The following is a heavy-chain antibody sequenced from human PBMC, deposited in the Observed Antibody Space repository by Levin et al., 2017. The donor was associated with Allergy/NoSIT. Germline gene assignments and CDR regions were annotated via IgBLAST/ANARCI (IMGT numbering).Heavy chain of an antibody. V-gene: IGHV3-21*01. CDR2: LGYETIHE. J-gene: IGHJ6*04. CDR3: ARGVGGNYFYLDV. D-gene: IGHD3-16*01. Sequence: NPGGSLRLSCAASGFTFSSYNMYWVRQAPGQGLEWVSSLGYETIHEYYPDSVKGRFTISRDNAKSSLFLQMNSLRAEDTAVYYCARGVGGNYFYLDVWGRGTTVTVSS. CDR1: GFTFSSYN.